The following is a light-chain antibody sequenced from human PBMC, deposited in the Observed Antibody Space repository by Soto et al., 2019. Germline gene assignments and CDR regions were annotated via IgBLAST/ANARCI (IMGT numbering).Light chain of an antibody. CDR3: QQYGSSPIT. CDR2: GAS. Sequence: VLTQTQGNLSFSPGERDPLSCRASQSVTSNYLAWYQQKPGQAPRLLVYGASSRATGISDRFSGSGSGTDFTLTISRLEPEDFAVYYCQQYGSSPITFGQGTRLENK. V-gene: IGKV3-20*01. J-gene: IGKJ5*01. CDR1: QSVTSNY.